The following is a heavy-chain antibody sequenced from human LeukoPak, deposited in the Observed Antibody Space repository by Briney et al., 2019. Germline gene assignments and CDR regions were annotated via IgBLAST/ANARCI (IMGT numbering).Heavy chain of an antibody. J-gene: IGHJ6*03. CDR1: GGSISSYY. Sequence: PSETLSLTCTVSGGSISSYYWSWIRQPPGKGLEWIGYIYYSGSTNYNPSLKSRVTISVDKSKNQFSLTLNSVTAADTAVYYCARPYYYYMDVWGKGTTVIVSS. V-gene: IGHV4-59*08. CDR3: ARPYYYYMDV. CDR2: IYYSGST.